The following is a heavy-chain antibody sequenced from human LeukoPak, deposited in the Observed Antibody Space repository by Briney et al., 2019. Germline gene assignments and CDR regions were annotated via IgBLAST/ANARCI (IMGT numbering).Heavy chain of an antibody. J-gene: IGHJ4*02. CDR1: GFTFSSYD. D-gene: IGHD2-2*02. CDR2: ISGSGGST. V-gene: IGHV3-23*01. CDR3: AKDFMGYCSSTSCYSWVFDY. Sequence: PGGSLRLSCAASGFTFSSYDMSWVRQAPGKGLEWVSDISGSGGSTYYADSVKGRFTISRDNSKNTLYLQINSLRAQDTAVYYCAKDFMGYCSSTSCYSWVFDYWGQGTLVTVSS.